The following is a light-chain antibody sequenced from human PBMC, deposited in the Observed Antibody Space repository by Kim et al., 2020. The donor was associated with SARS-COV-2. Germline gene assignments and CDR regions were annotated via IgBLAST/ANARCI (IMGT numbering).Light chain of an antibody. CDR3: QQVNSYPIT. CDR1: QGISSY. J-gene: IGKJ5*01. V-gene: IGKV1-9*01. Sequence: DIQLTQSPSFLSASVGDRVTITCRASQGISSYLAWYQQKPGKAPKLLIYGASTLQSGVPSTFSGSGSGTEFTLTISSLQPEDFATYYCQQVNSYPITFGQGTRLEIK. CDR2: GAS.